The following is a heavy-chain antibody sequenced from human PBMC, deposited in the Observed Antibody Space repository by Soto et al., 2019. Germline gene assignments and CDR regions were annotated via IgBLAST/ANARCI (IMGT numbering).Heavy chain of an antibody. CDR3: AREEVLRYYGSGSYPHWFDP. J-gene: IGHJ5*02. D-gene: IGHD3-10*01. CDR1: GGSTSSGDYS. CDR2: IYYSGST. V-gene: IGHV4-30-4*01. Sequence: PSETLSLTCTVSGGSTSSGDYSRCCFRQPPGKGLEWIGYIYYSGSTYYNPSLKSRVTISVDTSKNQFSLKLSSVTAADTAVYYCAREEVLRYYGSGSYPHWFDPWGQGTLVTVS.